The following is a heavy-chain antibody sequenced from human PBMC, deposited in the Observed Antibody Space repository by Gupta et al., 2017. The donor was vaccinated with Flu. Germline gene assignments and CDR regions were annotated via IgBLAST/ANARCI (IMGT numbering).Heavy chain of an antibody. J-gene: IGHJ4*01. CDR3: TTDLRGGYRKFDY. D-gene: IGHD1-26*01. V-gene: IGHV3-15*01. CDR2: IKSKTDGETT. CDR1: NAW. Sequence: NAWMNWVRQPPGKGLEWVGRIKSKTDGETTHYASPVEGRFTVSRHDSKNTVYLQMNSLKPEDTAVYYCTTDLRGGYRKFDYWGHGTLVTVSS.